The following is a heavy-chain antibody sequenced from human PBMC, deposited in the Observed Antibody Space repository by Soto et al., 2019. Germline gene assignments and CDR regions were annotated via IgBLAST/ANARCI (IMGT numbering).Heavy chain of an antibody. CDR1: GGSVSSGGYY. D-gene: IGHD3-22*01. V-gene: IGHV4-31*03. J-gene: IGHJ4*02. Sequence: SETLSLTCTVSGGSVSSGGYYWNWIRHHPGKGLEWIGYIYYSGSTYYNPSLKNRLIVSVDTSKNQFSLKLRSVTAADTAVYYCARAGSYDSSGYYFDYWGQGNLVTVSS. CDR2: IYYSGST. CDR3: ARAGSYDSSGYYFDY.